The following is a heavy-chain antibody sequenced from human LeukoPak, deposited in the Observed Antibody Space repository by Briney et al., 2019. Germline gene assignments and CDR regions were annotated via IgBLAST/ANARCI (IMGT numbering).Heavy chain of an antibody. J-gene: IGHJ5*02. V-gene: IGHV1-69*04. CDR3: ARDLGYCSSTSCSYNWFDP. CDR1: GGTFSSYA. D-gene: IGHD2-2*01. CDR2: IIPILGIA. Sequence: SVKVSCKASGGTFSSYAISWARQAPGQGLEWMGRIIPILGIANYAQKFQGRVTITADKSTSTAYMELSSLRSEDTAVYYCARDLGYCSSTSCSYNWFDPWGQGTLVTVSS.